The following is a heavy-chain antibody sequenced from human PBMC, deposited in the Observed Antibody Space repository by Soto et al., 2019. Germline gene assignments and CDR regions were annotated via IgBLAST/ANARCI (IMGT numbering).Heavy chain of an antibody. CDR1: GFTFSSYW. CDR2: INSDGSST. V-gene: IGHV3-74*01. D-gene: IGHD3-22*01. CDR3: ARVHYDSSGFPFDY. J-gene: IGHJ4*02. Sequence: GRSLRLSCAASGFTFSSYWMHWVRQAPGKGLVWVSRINSDGSSTSYADSVKGRFTISRDNAKNTLYLQMNSLRAEDTAVYYCARVHYDSSGFPFDYWGQGTLVTVSS.